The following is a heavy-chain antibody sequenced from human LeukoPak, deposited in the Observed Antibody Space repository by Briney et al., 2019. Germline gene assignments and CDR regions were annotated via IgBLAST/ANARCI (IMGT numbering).Heavy chain of an antibody. CDR3: AKLGHPLDDY. CDR2: F. CDR1: GFTFSSFA. V-gene: IGHV3-23*01. D-gene: IGHD7-27*01. J-gene: IGHJ4*02. Sequence: PGGSLRLSCAASGFTFSSFALSWVRQAPGEGLEWVSGFKGRFTISRDTSKNTLFLQMNSLAADDTAVYYCAKLGHPLDDYWGQGTLVTVSS.